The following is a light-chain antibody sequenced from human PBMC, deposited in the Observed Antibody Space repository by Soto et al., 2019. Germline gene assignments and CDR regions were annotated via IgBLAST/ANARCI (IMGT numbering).Light chain of an antibody. CDR1: TGAVTSGHY. CDR2: DTS. CDR3: LLSYSGAHVV. V-gene: IGLV7-46*01. Sequence: QAVVTQEPSLTVSPGGTVTLTCGSSTGAVTSGHYPYWFQQKAGQAPRTLIYDTSKKHSWTPARFSGSLLGGKAALTLSGAQPEDEADYHCLLSYSGAHVVFGGGTKLTV. J-gene: IGLJ2*01.